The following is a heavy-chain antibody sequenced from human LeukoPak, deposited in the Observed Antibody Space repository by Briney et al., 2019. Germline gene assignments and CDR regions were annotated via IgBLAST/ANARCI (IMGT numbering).Heavy chain of an antibody. Sequence: SETLSLTCTVSGGSISSSSYYWGWIRQPPGKALEWIGYIYYSGSTNYNPSLKSRVTISVDTSKNQFSLKLRSVTAADTAVYYCASEVVTSIEYFQHWGQGTLVTVSS. CDR1: GGSISSSSYY. CDR2: IYYSGST. J-gene: IGHJ1*01. D-gene: IGHD2-21*02. CDR3: ASEVVTSIEYFQH. V-gene: IGHV4-61*05.